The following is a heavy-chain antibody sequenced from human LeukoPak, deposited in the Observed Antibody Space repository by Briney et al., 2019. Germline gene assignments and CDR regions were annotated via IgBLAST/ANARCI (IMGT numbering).Heavy chain of an antibody. D-gene: IGHD4-17*01. CDR3: AKDAHDYGDPGDWFDP. J-gene: IGHJ5*02. V-gene: IGHV3-23*01. CDR2: ICVSCGST. CDR1: GFTFSSYA. Sequence: GGSLRLSCAASGFTFSSYAMSWVGQAPGKGVEWGSAICVSCGSTSYAHSVTGRFTISRDNSKNTLYLQMNSLRAEDTAVYYCAKDAHDYGDPGDWFDPWGQGTLVTVSS.